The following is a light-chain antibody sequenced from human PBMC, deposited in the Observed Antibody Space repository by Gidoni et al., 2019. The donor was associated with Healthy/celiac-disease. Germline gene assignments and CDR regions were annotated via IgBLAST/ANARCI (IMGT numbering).Light chain of an antibody. CDR1: QSISSY. CDR2: GAS. V-gene: IGKV1-39*01. CDR3: QQSYSTPL. Sequence: DIQMTQSPSSLSASVGDRVTITCRASQSISSYLNWYQQKPGKAPKLLIYGASSLQSGVPSRLSGSGSGTDFTLTISSLQPEDFATYYCQQSYSTPLFGPGTKVDIK. J-gene: IGKJ3*01.